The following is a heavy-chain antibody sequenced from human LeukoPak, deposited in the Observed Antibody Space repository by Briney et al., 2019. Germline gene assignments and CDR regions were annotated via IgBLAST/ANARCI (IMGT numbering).Heavy chain of an antibody. D-gene: IGHD1-26*01. J-gene: IGHJ4*02. CDR2: ISASSIYI. Sequence: PGGSLRLSCAASGFSLSSYSMNWVRQAPGKGLEWVSSISASSIYIYYADSMKGRVTISRDNAKNSLYLQMNSLRAEDTAVYYCTRLGYSGSYSDYWGQGTLVTVSS. CDR3: TRLGYSGSYSDY. CDR1: GFSLSSYS. V-gene: IGHV3-21*06.